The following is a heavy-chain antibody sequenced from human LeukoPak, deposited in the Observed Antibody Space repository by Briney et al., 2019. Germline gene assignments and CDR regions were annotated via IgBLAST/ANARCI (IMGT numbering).Heavy chain of an antibody. CDR2: IIPIFGTA. CDR3: ARAYYYDSSGYHHPDG. J-gene: IGHJ4*02. Sequence: ASVKVSCKAYGGTFSSYAISWVRQAPGQGLEWMGGIIPIFGTANYAQKFQGRVTITADESTSTAYMELSSLRSEDTAVYYCARAYYYDSSGYHHPDGWGQGTLVTVSS. CDR1: GGTFSSYA. D-gene: IGHD3-22*01. V-gene: IGHV1-69*01.